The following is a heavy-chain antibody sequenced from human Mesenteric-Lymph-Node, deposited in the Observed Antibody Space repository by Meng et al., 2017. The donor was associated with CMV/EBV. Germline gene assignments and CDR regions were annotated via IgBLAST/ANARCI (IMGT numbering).Heavy chain of an antibody. J-gene: IGHJ6*02. D-gene: IGHD2-2*02. CDR1: GFTFSSYE. CDR3: AKAAGVVPAAIFSDYYYYGMDV. CDR2: ISSSGHAI. V-gene: IGHV3-48*03. Sequence: GESLKISCAASGFTFSSYEMNWVRQAPGKGLEWVSYISSSGHAIYYADSVRGRFTISRDNAKNSLYLQMNSLRAEDTALYYCAKAAGVVPAAIFSDYYYYGMDVWGQGTTVTVSS.